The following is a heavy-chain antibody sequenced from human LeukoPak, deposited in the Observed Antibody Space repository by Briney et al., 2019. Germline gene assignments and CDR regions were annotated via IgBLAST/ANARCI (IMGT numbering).Heavy chain of an antibody. CDR3: ASYFEILTGYYGGNAFDV. CDR2: INPKTGGT. V-gene: IGHV1-2*02. D-gene: IGHD3-9*01. Sequence: ASVKVSCKTSVYTSTDYYINWVRQAPGQGLEWMGLINPKTGGTKYALKFQARVTLTRDTSISSAYMELSGLRSDDTAVYYCASYFEILTGYYGGNAFDVWGQGTMVTVSS. CDR1: VYTSTDYY. J-gene: IGHJ3*01.